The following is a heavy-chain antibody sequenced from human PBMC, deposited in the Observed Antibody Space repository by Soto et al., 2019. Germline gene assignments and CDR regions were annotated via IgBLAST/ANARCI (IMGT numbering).Heavy chain of an antibody. CDR1: GFTFGDYA. CDR3: ARDAVSYNGEWDWFDT. Sequence: QLLESGGGLVQPGGSLGVNCVASGFTFGDYARSWFPRAPGKGREWAARIGGGGIDPYYPASVKGRFTMSRDNSKSTLYLQMNNLRVEDTAVYYCARDAVSYNGEWDWFDTWGQGTLVTVSS. V-gene: IGHV3-23*01. CDR2: IGGGGIDP. J-gene: IGHJ5*02. D-gene: IGHD3-10*01.